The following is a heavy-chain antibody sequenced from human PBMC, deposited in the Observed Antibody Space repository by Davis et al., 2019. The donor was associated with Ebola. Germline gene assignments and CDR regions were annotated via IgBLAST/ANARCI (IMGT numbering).Heavy chain of an antibody. J-gene: IGHJ4*02. D-gene: IGHD7-27*01. CDR3: ARSNWPYYFDY. CDR2: INNDGSDT. V-gene: IGHV3-74*01. Sequence: PGGSLRLSCAASGSTFSMYWMHWFRQGPGKGLVWVAHINNDGSDTNYADSVKGRFTISRDNAKNTLYLQMHNVRAEDTAVYYCARSNWPYYFDYWGQGTLVTVSS. CDR1: GSTFSMYW.